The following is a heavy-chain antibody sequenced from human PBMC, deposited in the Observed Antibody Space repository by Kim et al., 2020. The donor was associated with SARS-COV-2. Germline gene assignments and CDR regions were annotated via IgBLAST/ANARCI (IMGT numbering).Heavy chain of an antibody. CDR3: ARVAGY. Sequence: SSSSTIYYADSVKGRFTISRDNAKNSLYLQMNSLRAEDTAVYYCARVAGYWGQGTLVTVSS. D-gene: IGHD3-10*01. V-gene: IGHV3-48*04. CDR2: SSSSTI. J-gene: IGHJ4*02.